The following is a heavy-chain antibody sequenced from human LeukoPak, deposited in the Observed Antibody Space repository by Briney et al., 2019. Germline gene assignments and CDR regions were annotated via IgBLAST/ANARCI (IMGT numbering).Heavy chain of an antibody. J-gene: IGHJ4*02. D-gene: IGHD3-22*01. CDR3: TKGYYEPFDY. V-gene: IGHV4-59*01. CDR2: ISDSGTT. Sequence: SETLSLTCTVSGAPIRTYYWDWIRQAPGKGLERIGCISDSGTTYYNPSLKSRVTISLDTSKNHFSLKLTSVTAADTAVYFCTKGYYEPFDYWGQGMMVTVSS. CDR1: GAPIRTYY.